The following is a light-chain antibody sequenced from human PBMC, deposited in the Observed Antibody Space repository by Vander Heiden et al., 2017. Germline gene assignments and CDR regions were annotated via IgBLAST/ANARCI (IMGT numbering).Light chain of an antibody. CDR3: QQYDSTPRLT. CDR1: KSVLYSSNNKNY. J-gene: IGKJ4*01. Sequence: DIVMTQSPDSLAVSLGERATINCKSSKSVLYSSNNKNYLAWYQQKPGQPPKLLIYWASTRASGVPDRFSGSGSGTDFTLTISSLQAEDVAVYYCQQYDSTPRLTFGGGTKVEIK. CDR2: WAS. V-gene: IGKV4-1*01.